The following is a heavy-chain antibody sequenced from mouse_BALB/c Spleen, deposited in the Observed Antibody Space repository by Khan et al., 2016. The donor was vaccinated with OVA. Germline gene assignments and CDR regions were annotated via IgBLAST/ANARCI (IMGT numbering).Heavy chain of an antibody. CDR3: ARELFTTVVATPFAY. CDR2: ISSGGSYI. V-gene: IGHV5-9-3*01. D-gene: IGHD1-1*01. J-gene: IGHJ3*01. Sequence: EVELVESGGGLVKPGGSLKLSCSVSGFTFSNYAMSWVRQTPEKRLEWVATISSGGSYIYYPDSVQGRFTISRDNAKNTLYLQMSSLRSEDTAIYNCARELFTTVVATPFAYWGQGTLVTVSA. CDR1: GFTFSNYA.